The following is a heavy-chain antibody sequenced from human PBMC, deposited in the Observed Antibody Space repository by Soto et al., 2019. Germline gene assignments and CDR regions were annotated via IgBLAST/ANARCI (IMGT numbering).Heavy chain of an antibody. CDR2: ISYDGSNN. D-gene: IGHD5-12*01. V-gene: IGHV3-30*18. CDR1: GVTFSRYG. CDR3: AKGKFRVDIVDPLQFDY. J-gene: IGHJ4*02. Sequence: PGGPLSPSCAASGVTFSRYGMHWVRQATGKGREWVAVISYDGSNNYYADSVKGRFTISRDNSKNTLYLQMNSLRAEDTAVYYCAKGKFRVDIVDPLQFDYWGQGTLVTVSS.